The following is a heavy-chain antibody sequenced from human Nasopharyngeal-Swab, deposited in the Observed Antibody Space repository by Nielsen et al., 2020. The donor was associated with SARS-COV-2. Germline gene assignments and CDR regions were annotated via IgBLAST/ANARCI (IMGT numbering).Heavy chain of an antibody. Sequence: SVKVSCKASGGTFSSYAISWVRQAPGQGLEWMGGIIPIFGTANYAQKFQGRVTITADESTSTAYMELSSLRSEDTAVYYCASGPRGYSAFDIWGQGTMVTVSS. D-gene: IGHD5-12*01. CDR3: ASGPRGYSAFDI. CDR2: IIPIFGTA. V-gene: IGHV1-69*13. J-gene: IGHJ3*02. CDR1: GGTFSSYA.